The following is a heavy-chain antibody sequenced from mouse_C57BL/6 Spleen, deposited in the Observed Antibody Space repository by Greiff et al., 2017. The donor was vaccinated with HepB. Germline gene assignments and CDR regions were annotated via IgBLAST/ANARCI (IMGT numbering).Heavy chain of an antibody. Sequence: QVQLKESGPGLVQPSQSLSITCTVSGFSLTSYGVHWVRQSPGKGLEWLGVIWSGGSTDYNAAFISRLSISKDNSKSQVFFKMNSLQADDTAIDYCARTYGYLLWFAYWGQGTLVTVSA. V-gene: IGHV2-2*01. J-gene: IGHJ3*01. D-gene: IGHD2-2*01. CDR1: GFSLTSYG. CDR3: ARTYGYLLWFAY. CDR2: IWSGGST.